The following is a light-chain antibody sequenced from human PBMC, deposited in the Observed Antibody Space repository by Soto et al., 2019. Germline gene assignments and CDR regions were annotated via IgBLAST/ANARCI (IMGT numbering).Light chain of an antibody. CDR3: QQYNNWLRGT. V-gene: IGKV3-15*01. Sequence: EIVMTQSPATLSVSSGESATLSCRASQSIGITVAWYQQKPGQAPRLLIYGPSTRVTGIPARFSGSGSGTEFTLTISSLQSEDFAIYYCQQYNNWLRGTFGQGTKLEIK. CDR2: GPS. CDR1: QSIGIT. J-gene: IGKJ2*02.